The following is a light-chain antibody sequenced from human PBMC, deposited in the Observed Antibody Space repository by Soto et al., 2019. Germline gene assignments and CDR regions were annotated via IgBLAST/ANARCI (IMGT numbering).Light chain of an antibody. J-gene: IGLJ2*01. CDR2: YDS. CDR1: NIGSKS. V-gene: IGLV3-21*04. CDR3: QVWDSSSDHLVV. Sequence: SYELTQPPSVSVAPGKTARITCGGNNIGSKSVHWYQQKPGQAPVLVIYYDSDRPSGIPERFSGSNSGNTATLTISRVEAWDEADYYCQVWDSSSDHLVVFGGGTKLTVL.